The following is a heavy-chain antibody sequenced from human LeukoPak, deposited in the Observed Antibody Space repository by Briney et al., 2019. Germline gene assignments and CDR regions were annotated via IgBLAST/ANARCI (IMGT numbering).Heavy chain of an antibody. J-gene: IGHJ4*02. CDR1: EFTVSRNY. CDR2: IFSNGDT. CDR3: TRDQMNY. Sequence: GGSLRLFCTASEFTVSRNYMLWVRQAPGKGLEWVSLIFSNGDTHYADSVKGRFTISRDTSKNTVSLQMNSLRVEDTAMYYCTRDQMNYWGQGTLVTVSS. V-gene: IGHV3-53*01. D-gene: IGHD5-24*01.